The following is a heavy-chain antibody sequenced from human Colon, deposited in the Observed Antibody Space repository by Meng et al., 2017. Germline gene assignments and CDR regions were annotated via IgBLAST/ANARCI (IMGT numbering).Heavy chain of an antibody. J-gene: IGHJ4*02. CDR2: IFHAGNT. V-gene: IGHV4-4*02. CDR3: ARDFHSTMTVFDS. D-gene: IGHD3-22*01. Sequence: VQRQESGQGLGKPSGTLSLTCAVSGGPITNDNWWSWVRQPPGKGLEWIGEIFHAGNTNYNPSLKSRVTMSLDKSKNQFSLTLTSVTAADTAVYYCARDFHSTMTVFDSWGQGTLVTVSS. CDR1: GGPITNDNW.